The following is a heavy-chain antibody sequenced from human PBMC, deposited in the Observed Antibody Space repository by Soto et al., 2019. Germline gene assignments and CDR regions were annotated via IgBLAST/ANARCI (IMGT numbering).Heavy chain of an antibody. J-gene: IGHJ4*02. CDR2: ISAYNGNT. CDR1: GYTFTSYG. D-gene: IGHD6-13*01. CDR3: ARESSRSCHDY. V-gene: IGHV1-18*01. Sequence: QVQLVQSXXXXXXXXASVKVSCKASGYTFTSYGISWVRQAPGQGLEWMGWISAYNGNTNYAQKLQGRVTMTTDTATSTAYMELRSLRSDDTAVYYCARESSRSCHDYWGQGTLVTVSS.